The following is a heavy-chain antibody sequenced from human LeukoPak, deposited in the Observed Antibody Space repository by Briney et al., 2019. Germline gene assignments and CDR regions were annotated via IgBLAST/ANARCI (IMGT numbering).Heavy chain of an antibody. CDR2: ISSDGSDT. J-gene: IGHJ3*02. CDR1: GFTFSSYW. CDR3: ARAFLDPKWAFDI. D-gene: IGHD3-3*02. Sequence: GGSLRLSCAASGFTFSSYWMHWVRQAPGKGLVWVSRISSDGSDTTYADSVKGRFTISRDNAKNSLYLQMNSLRAEDTAVYYCARAFLDPKWAFDIWGQGTMVTVSS. V-gene: IGHV3-74*01.